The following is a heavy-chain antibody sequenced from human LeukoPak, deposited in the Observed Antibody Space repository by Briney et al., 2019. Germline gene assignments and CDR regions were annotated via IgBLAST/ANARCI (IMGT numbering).Heavy chain of an antibody. CDR1: GFAFNTQA. V-gene: IGHV3-30*15. Sequence: GGSLRLSCVASGFAFNTQAMHWVRQAPGKGLEWLAVMSLDGSSIYYADSVRGRFTISRDNSKNTLFLQMSGLRVEDTAVYYCARDRGKLRYLDLWGQGTLLTVSS. D-gene: IGHD3-9*01. CDR3: ARDRGKLRYLDL. J-gene: IGHJ4*02. CDR2: MSLDGSSI.